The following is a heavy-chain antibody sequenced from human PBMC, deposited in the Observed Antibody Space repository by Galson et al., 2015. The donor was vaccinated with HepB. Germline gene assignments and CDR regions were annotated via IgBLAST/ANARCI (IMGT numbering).Heavy chain of an antibody. D-gene: IGHD3-10*02. V-gene: IGHV3-20*01. CDR3: ARDMFQDLPSDY. J-gene: IGHJ4*02. CDR1: GFTFDDYD. Sequence: SLRLSCAASGFTFDDYDMSWVRQAPGKGLEWVSGINWNGGSTGYADSVKGRFTISRDNAKNSLYLQMNSLRAEDTALYHCARDMFQDLPSDYWGQGTLVTVSS. CDR2: INWNGGST.